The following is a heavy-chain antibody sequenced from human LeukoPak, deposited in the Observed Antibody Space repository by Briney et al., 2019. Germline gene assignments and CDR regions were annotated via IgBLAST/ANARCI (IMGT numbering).Heavy chain of an antibody. CDR1: GFTFSSYA. V-gene: IGHV3-30*04. CDR3: ARDVNLGPGGYAHFDY. CDR2: ISYDGSNK. D-gene: IGHD5-12*01. J-gene: IGHJ4*02. Sequence: VGSLRLSCAASGFTFSSYAMHWVRQAPGKGLEWGAVISYDGSNKYYADSVKGRFTISRDNSKNTLYLQMNSLRAEDTAVYYCARDVNLGPGGYAHFDYWGQGTLVTVSS.